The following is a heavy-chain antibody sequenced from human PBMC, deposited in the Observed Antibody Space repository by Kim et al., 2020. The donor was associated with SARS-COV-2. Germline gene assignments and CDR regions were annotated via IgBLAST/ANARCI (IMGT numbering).Heavy chain of an antibody. J-gene: IGHJ6*02. CDR2: ISGRGGST. V-gene: IGHV3-23*01. Sequence: GSLRLSCAASGFTFSSYAMSWVRQAPGKGLEWVSAISGRGGSTYYADSVKGRFTISRDNSKNTLYLQMNSLRAEDTAVYYCAKSGRQGSWYAGHYYYGMDVWGQGTTVTLSS. CDR1: GFTFSSYA. D-gene: IGHD6-13*01. CDR3: AKSGRQGSWYAGHYYYGMDV.